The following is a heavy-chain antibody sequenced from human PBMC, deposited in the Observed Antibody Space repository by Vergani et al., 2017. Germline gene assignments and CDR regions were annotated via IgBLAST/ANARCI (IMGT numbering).Heavy chain of an antibody. CDR2: INHSGST. CDR3: ARPFYGGKPLVD. CDR1: GGSFSGYY. V-gene: IGHV4-34*01. Sequence: QVQLQQWGAGLLKPSETLSLTCAVYGGSFSGYYWSWIRQPPGKGLEWIGEINHSGSTNYNPSLKSRVTISVDTSKNQFSLKLSSVTAADTAVYYCARPFYGGKPLVDWGQGSLVTVSS. D-gene: IGHD4-23*01. J-gene: IGHJ4*02.